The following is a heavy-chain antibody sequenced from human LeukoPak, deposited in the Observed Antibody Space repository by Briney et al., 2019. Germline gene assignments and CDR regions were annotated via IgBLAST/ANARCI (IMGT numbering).Heavy chain of an antibody. D-gene: IGHD3-22*01. J-gene: IGHJ3*02. CDR2: IIPILGIA. Sequence: ASVKVSCKASGGTFSSYAISWVRQAPGQGLEWMGRIIPILGIANYAQKFQGRVTVTADKTTSTAYMELSSLRSEDTAVYYCARDGVPYYYDSSGYYSPGAFDIWGQGTMVTVSS. V-gene: IGHV1-69*04. CDR1: GGTFSSYA. CDR3: ARDGVPYYYDSSGYYSPGAFDI.